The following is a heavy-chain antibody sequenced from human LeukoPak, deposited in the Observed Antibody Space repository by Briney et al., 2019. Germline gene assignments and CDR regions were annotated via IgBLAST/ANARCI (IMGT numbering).Heavy chain of an antibody. V-gene: IGHV4-30-2*01. J-gene: IGHJ4*02. Sequence: PSGTLSLTCAVSGGSISSGGYSWSWIRQPPGKGLEWIGYIYHGGSTNYNPSLKSRVTISVDRSKNQFSLKLNSVTAADTAVYYCARVESAWDYFDYWGQGTLATVSS. CDR2: IYHGGST. D-gene: IGHD2/OR15-2a*01. CDR1: GGSISSGGYS. CDR3: ARVESAWDYFDY.